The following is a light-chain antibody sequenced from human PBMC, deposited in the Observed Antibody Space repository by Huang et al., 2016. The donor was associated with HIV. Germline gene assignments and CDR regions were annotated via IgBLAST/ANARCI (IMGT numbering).Light chain of an antibody. CDR2: DTS. V-gene: IGKV1-5*01. J-gene: IGKJ2*01. Sequence: DIQMTQSPSTLSASVGDRVTITCRASQSISSWLAWYQQKPGKAPNLLIYDTSSLESGVPSRFSGNSSGAEFILTISSLQPDDFATYYCQQYNTYPYTFGQGTKVDI. CDR1: QSISSW. CDR3: QQYNTYPYT.